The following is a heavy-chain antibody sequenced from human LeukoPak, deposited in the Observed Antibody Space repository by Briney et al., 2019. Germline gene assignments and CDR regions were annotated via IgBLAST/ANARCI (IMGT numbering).Heavy chain of an antibody. CDR2: IYHSGST. J-gene: IGHJ5*02. CDR3: ARNYYGSGSYYIDL. CDR1: GGSISSYS. D-gene: IGHD3-10*01. V-gene: IGHV4-30-2*01. Sequence: SETLSLTCTVSGGSISSYSWSWIRQPPGKGLEWIGYIYHSGSTYYNPSLKSRVTISLDRSKNQFSVKVNSVTAADTAVYYCARNYYGSGSYYIDLWGQGALVTVSS.